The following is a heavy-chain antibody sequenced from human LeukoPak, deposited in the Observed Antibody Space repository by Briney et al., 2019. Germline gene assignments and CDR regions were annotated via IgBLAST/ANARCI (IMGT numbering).Heavy chain of an antibody. J-gene: IGHJ4*02. D-gene: IGHD5-24*01. CDR2: ISYDGSNK. CDR1: GFTFISYA. CDR3: ARAFSRDGYSTDY. V-gene: IGHV3-30*04. Sequence: GGSLRLSCAASGFTFISYAMHWVRQARGKGLEWVAVISYDGSNKYYADSVKGRFTISRDNSKNTLYLQMNSLRAEDTAVYYCARAFSRDGYSTDYWGQGTLVTVSS.